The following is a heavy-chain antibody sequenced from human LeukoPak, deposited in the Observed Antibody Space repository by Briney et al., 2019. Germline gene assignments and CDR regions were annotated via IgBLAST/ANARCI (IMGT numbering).Heavy chain of an antibody. CDR1: GGSISSGRYY. D-gene: IGHD6-6*01. CDR2: IYTRGST. Sequence: SETLSLTCTVSGGSISSGRYYWSWIRQPAGKGLEWIGRIYTRGSTNYNPSHRSRVTMSLDTSKNQFSLKLSSVTAADTAVYYCARELEYSSSSSTDLEYWGQGTLVTVSS. CDR3: ARELEYSSSSSTDLEY. V-gene: IGHV4-61*02. J-gene: IGHJ4*02.